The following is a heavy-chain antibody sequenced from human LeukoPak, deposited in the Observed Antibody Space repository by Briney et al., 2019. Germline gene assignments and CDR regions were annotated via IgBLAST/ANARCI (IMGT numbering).Heavy chain of an antibody. J-gene: IGHJ4*02. D-gene: IGHD5-18*01. CDR2: IYTSGST. Sequence: PSETLSLTCTVSGDSITSGSYFWSWIRQPAGKGLEWIGRIYTSGSTSYNPSLKSRVTISVDTSKNQFSLKLSSVTAADTAVYYCAREIGPRQLHLWGSAFDYWGQGTLVTVSS. CDR3: AREIGPRQLHLWGSAFDY. V-gene: IGHV4-61*02. CDR1: GDSITSGSYF.